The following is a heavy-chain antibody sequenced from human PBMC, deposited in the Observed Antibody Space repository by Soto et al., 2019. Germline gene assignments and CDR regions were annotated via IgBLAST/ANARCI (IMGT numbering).Heavy chain of an antibody. J-gene: IGHJ5*02. CDR2: IIPIFGTA. V-gene: IGHV1-69*13. D-gene: IGHD3-3*01. Sequence: ASVKVSCKASGGTFSSYSISWVRQAPGQGLEWMGGIIPIFGTANYAQKFQGRVTITADESTSTAYMELSSLRSEDTAVYYCARSKTRFLEWLDYWFDPWGQGTLVTVSS. CDR1: GGTFSSYS. CDR3: ARSKTRFLEWLDYWFDP.